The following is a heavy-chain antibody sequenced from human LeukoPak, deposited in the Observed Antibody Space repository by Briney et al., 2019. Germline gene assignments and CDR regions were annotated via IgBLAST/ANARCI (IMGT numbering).Heavy chain of an antibody. Sequence: SGPTLVNPTQTLTLTCTFSGFSLSTSGVGVGWIRQPPGKALEWLALIYWNDDKRYSPSLKSRLTITKDTPKNQVVLTMTNMDPVDTATYYCAHRRMVRGATNAFDIWGQGTIVTVSS. CDR2: IYWNDDK. J-gene: IGHJ3*02. CDR1: GFSLSTSGVG. V-gene: IGHV2-5*01. CDR3: AHRRMVRGATNAFDI. D-gene: IGHD3-10*01.